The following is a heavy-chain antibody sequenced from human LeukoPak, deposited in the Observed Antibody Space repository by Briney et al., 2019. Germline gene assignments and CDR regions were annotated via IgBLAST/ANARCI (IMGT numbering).Heavy chain of an antibody. V-gene: IGHV3-23*01. D-gene: IGHD3-22*01. CDR1: GFTFSSYA. J-gene: IGHJ4*02. Sequence: GGSLRLSCAASGFTFSSYAMTWVRQAPGKGLEWVSSISGSGGSTYYADSVKGRFTISRDNSKNTLYLQMNSLRAEDTAVYYCAKDFSRYYYDSSGYCSDYFDYWGQGTLVTVSS. CDR2: ISGSGGST. CDR3: AKDFSRYYYDSSGYCSDYFDY.